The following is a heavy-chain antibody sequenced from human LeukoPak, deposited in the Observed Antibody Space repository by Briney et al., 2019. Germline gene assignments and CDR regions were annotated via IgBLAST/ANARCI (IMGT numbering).Heavy chain of an antibody. CDR3: VRHRFYYDSSGDAFDI. CDR1: GYSFTSYW. V-gene: IGHV5-51*01. D-gene: IGHD3-22*01. Sequence: GESLKISCKGSGYSFTSYWIGWVRQMPGKGLEWMGIIYPGDSDTRYSPSFQGQATISADKSISTAHLQWSSLKASDTAMYYCVRHRFYYDSSGDAFDIWGQGTMVTVSS. CDR2: IYPGDSDT. J-gene: IGHJ3*02.